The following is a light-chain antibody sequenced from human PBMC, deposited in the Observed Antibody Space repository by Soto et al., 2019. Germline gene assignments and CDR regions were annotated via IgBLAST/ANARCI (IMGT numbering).Light chain of an antibody. Sequence: DIQMTQSPSTLSASVGDRVTITCRASQSISSWLTWYQQKPGKAPKLLIYKAYSLESGVPSRFSGSGSGTEFTLTISSVHPDDFATYCCQQSYTFGPGTKVDSK. J-gene: IGKJ3*01. CDR1: QSISSW. CDR3: QQSYT. CDR2: KAY. V-gene: IGKV1-5*03.